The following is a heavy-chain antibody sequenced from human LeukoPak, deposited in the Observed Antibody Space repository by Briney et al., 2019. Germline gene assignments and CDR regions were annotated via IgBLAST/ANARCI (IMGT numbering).Heavy chain of an antibody. CDR2: ISAYNGNT. D-gene: IGHD1-1*01. V-gene: IGHV1-18*01. J-gene: IGHJ4*02. CDR3: ARDAARGTTGTTSSDY. CDR1: GYTFTSYG. Sequence: ASVKVSCKASGYTFTSYGISWVRQAPGQGLEWMGWISAYNGNTNYAQKLQGRVTMTTDTSTSTAYMELRSLRSDDTAVYYCARDAARGTTGTTSSDYWAREPWSPSPQ.